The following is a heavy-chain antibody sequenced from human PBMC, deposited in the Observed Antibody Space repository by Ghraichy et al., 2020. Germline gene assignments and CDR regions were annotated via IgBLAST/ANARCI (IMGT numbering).Heavy chain of an antibody. CDR2: INHSGST. Sequence: SETLSLTCAVYGGSFSGYYWSWIRQPPGKGLEWIGEINHSGSTNYNPSLKSRVTISVDTSKNQFSLKLSSVTAADTAVYYCARTSGDTAAAGLFDYWGQGTLVTVSS. CDR3: ARTSGDTAAAGLFDY. V-gene: IGHV4-34*01. CDR1: GGSFSGYY. D-gene: IGHD6-13*01. J-gene: IGHJ4*02.